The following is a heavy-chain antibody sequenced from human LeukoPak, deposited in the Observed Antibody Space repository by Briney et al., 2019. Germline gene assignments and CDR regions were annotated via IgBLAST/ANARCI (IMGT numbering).Heavy chain of an antibody. D-gene: IGHD3-10*01. V-gene: IGHV4-30-2*01. CDR1: GGSISSGGYS. CDR2: IYHSGST. J-gene: IGHJ4*02. CDR3: ARGGSPTRHFDY. Sequence: SETLSLTCTVSGGSISSGGYSWSWIRQPPGKGLEWIGYIYHSGSTYYNPSLKSRVTISVDRSKNQFSLKLSSVTAADTAVYYCARGGSPTRHFDYWGQGTLVTVSS.